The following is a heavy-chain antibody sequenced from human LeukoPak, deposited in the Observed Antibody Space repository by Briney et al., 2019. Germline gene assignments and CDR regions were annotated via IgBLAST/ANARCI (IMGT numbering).Heavy chain of an antibody. CDR1: GFTFSNHA. J-gene: IGHJ5*01. Sequence: GGSLRLSCSASGFTFSNHAMIWVRQLPGSELEWVSMIAGDGGDTYYADSVRGRFTVSRDNSKNTMFLHMKSLRVEDTALYRCAKDLFVDDYGGRCFDSWGPGTLVAVSS. D-gene: IGHD4-17*01. CDR2: IAGDGGDT. V-gene: IGHV3-23*01. CDR3: AKDLFVDDYGGRCFDS.